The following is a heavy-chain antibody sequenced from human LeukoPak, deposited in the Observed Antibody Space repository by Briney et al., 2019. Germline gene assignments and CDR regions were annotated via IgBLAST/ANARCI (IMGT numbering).Heavy chain of an antibody. Sequence: PGESLKISCKGSGYSFTSYWIGWVRPMPGKGLEWMGIIYPGDSDTRYSPSFQGQVTISADKSIRTAYLQWSSLQASDTAMYYCARALGYCSSTSCYRWFDPWGQGTLVTVSS. V-gene: IGHV5-51*01. D-gene: IGHD2-2*01. J-gene: IGHJ5*02. CDR3: ARALGYCSSTSCYRWFDP. CDR1: GYSFTSYW. CDR2: IYPGDSDT.